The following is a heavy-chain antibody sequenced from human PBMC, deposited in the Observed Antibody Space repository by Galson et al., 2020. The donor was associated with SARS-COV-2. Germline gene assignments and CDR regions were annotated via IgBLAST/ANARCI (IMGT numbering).Heavy chain of an antibody. V-gene: IGHV3-74*01. Sequence: GASLKICCAASGSSISAYWKHWVHPAPGKVLVWVSRINTAGSTTTYADFVSGRFTTTNDNARTTLYLQMNSLRAEDTAVYCCASAFYYDISGYYLDRAIAREYYFDYGGQGTLVTVSS. CDR2: INTAGSTT. D-gene: IGHD3-22*01. CDR3: ASAFYYDISGYYLDRAIAREYYFDY. J-gene: IGHJ4*02. CDR1: GSSISAYW.